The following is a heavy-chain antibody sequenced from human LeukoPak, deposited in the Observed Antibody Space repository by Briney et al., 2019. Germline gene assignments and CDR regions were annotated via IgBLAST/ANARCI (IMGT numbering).Heavy chain of an antibody. Sequence: ASVKVSCKASGYTFTTYGITWVRLAPGQGLEWMGWISTYNGNTFYAQSLQGRVTLTTDTSTSTAYMELRSLRSDDTAVYYCARDVRPAFGGWFDPWGQGTLVTVSS. V-gene: IGHV1-18*01. CDR3: ARDVRPAFGGWFDP. D-gene: IGHD3-10*01. CDR1: GYTFTTYG. CDR2: ISTYNGNT. J-gene: IGHJ5*02.